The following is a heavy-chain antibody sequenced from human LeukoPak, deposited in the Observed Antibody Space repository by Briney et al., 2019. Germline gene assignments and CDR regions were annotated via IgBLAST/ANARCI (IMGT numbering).Heavy chain of an antibody. CDR2: INPNSGGT. CDR1: GYTFTGYY. D-gene: IGHD3-3*01. Sequence: ASVKVSCKASGYTFTGYYMHWVRQAPGQGLEWMGWINPNSGGTSYAQKFQGRVTMTRDTSISTAYMELSRLRSDDTAVYYCARVMPYTIFGVASNSFDYWGQGTLVTVSS. J-gene: IGHJ4*02. V-gene: IGHV1-2*02. CDR3: ARVMPYTIFGVASNSFDY.